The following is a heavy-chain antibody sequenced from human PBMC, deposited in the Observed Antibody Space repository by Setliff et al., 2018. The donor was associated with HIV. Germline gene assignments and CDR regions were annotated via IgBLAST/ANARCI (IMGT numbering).Heavy chain of an antibody. D-gene: IGHD4-4*01. CDR3: AREVRYYYYMDV. CDR1: GGSIRSNN. J-gene: IGHJ6*03. CDR2: IYYSGST. V-gene: IGHV4-59*01. Sequence: LSLTCTVSGGSIRSNNWSWLRQTPGKGLDWIGYIYYSGSTNYNPSLKSRVTILVDTSKNQFSLKLSSVTAADTAVYYCAREVRYYYYMDVWGKGTTVTVSS.